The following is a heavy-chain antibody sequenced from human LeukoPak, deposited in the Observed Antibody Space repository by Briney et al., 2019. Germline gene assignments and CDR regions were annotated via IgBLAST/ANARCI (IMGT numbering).Heavy chain of an antibody. V-gene: IGHV1-2*02. CDR2: INPNSGGT. D-gene: IGHD3-10*01. CDR3: ARDNSGHVT. Sequence: ASVKVYFKASGYTFTDHYIHSLREAPGQGLEWMGWINPNSGGTNYAQKFQGRVTMTRDTSISTAYMELSRLRSDDAAVYYCARDNSGHVTWGQGTLVTVSS. CDR1: GYTFTDHY. J-gene: IGHJ1*01.